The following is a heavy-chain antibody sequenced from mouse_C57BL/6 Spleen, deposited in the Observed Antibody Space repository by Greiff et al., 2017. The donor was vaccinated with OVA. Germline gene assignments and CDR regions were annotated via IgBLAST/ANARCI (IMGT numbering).Heavy chain of an antibody. V-gene: IGHV1-15*01. Sequence: QVQLQQSGAELVRPGASVTLSCKASGYTFPDYEMHWVKQTPVHGLEWIGAIDPETGGTAYNQKFKGKAILTADKSSSTAYMELRSLTSEDSAVYYCTRGYYDYDGYFDVWGTGTPVIVSS. CDR1: GYTFPDYE. D-gene: IGHD2-4*01. J-gene: IGHJ1*03. CDR3: TRGYYDYDGYFDV. CDR2: IDPETGGT.